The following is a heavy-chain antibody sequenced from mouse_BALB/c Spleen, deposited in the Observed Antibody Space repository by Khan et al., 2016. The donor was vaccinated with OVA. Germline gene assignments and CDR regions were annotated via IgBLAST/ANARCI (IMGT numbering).Heavy chain of an antibody. Sequence: QVQLKQSGAELVRPGSSVKISCKASGYAFSNYWMNWVKQRPGQGLEWIGQIYPGDGDTSVNGKFRGKATLTADKSSSTAYMQLSSLTSEDSAFEFCARSGYDYFAYWGQGTLVTVSA. CDR1: GYAFSNYW. J-gene: IGHJ3*01. CDR3: ARSGYDYFAY. CDR2: IYPGDGDT. V-gene: IGHV1-80*01. D-gene: IGHD2-14*01.